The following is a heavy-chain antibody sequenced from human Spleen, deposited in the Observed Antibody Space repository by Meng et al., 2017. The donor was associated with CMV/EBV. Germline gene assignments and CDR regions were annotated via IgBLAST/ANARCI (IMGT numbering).Heavy chain of an antibody. V-gene: IGHV3-7*01. Sequence: GESLKISCAASGFTFSSYAMSWVRQAPGKGLEWVANIKQDGSETYYVDSVKGRFTISRDNAKNSLYLQMNSLRAEDTAVYYCARVLAYYDFWSAYYVGYFDYWGQGTLVTVSS. CDR2: IKQDGSET. D-gene: IGHD3-3*01. CDR3: ARVLAYYDFWSAYYVGYFDY. CDR1: GFTFSSYA. J-gene: IGHJ4*02.